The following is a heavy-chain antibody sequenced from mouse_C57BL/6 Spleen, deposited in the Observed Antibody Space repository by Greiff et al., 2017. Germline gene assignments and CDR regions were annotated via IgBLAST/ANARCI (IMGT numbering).Heavy chain of an antibody. CDR2: ISDGGSYT. J-gene: IGHJ2*01. CDR1: GFTFSSYA. CDR3: ARDNYGSILDY. V-gene: IGHV5-4*01. D-gene: IGHD1-1*01. Sequence: EVNVVESGGGLVKPGGSLKLSCAASGFTFSSYAMSWVRQTPEKRLEWVATISDGGSYTYYPDNVKGRFTISRDNAKNNLYLQMSHLKSEDTAMYYCARDNYGSILDYWGQGTPLTVSA.